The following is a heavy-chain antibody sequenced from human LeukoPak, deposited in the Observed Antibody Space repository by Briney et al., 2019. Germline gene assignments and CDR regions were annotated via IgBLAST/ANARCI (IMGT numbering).Heavy chain of an antibody. J-gene: IGHJ4*02. CDR3: VKVAPSDYYGTTGYWGDH. Sequence: SGGSLRLSCAASGFTFSSYWMSWVRQAPGKGLEWVANIKQDGSEKYYVDSVKGRFTISRDNAKNSLYLQMNSLRAEDTAVYYCVKVAPSDYYGTTGYWGDHWGQGTLVTVSS. CDR2: IKQDGSEK. D-gene: IGHD3-10*01. V-gene: IGHV3-7*03. CDR1: GFTFSSYW.